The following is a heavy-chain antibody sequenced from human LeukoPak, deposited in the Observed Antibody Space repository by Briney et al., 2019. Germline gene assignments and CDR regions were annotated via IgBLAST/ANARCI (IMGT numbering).Heavy chain of an antibody. CDR3: VRIPNSAGFPNWFDP. CDR2: ISSSNDYI. J-gene: IGHJ5*02. CDR1: GFTFSTST. D-gene: IGHD6-19*01. Sequence: KTGGSLRLSCAASGFTFSTSTMNWVRQAPGEGLEWVSSISSSNDYIYYADSVKGRFTISRDNAKNSLYLQMNSLRAEDTAVYYCVRIPNSAGFPNWFDPWGQGTLVTVSS. V-gene: IGHV3-21*01.